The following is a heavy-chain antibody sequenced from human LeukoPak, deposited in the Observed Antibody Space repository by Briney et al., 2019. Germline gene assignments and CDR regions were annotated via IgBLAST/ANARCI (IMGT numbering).Heavy chain of an antibody. J-gene: IGHJ4*02. CDR2: INPNSGGT. Sequence: GASVKVSCKASGYTFTGYYMHWVRQAPGQGLEWMGRINPNSGGTNYAQKFQGRVTMTRDTSIRTAYMELSRLRSDDTAVYYCAREPLGYCSGGSCYTGYFDYWGQGTLVTVSS. D-gene: IGHD2-15*01. V-gene: IGHV1-2*06. CDR1: GYTFTGYY. CDR3: AREPLGYCSGGSCYTGYFDY.